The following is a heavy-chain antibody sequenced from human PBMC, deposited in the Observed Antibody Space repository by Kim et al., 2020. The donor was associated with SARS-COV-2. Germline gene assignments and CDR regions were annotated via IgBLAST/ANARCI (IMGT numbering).Heavy chain of an antibody. V-gene: IGHV4-34*01. CDR2: INHSGST. Sequence: SETLSLTCAVYGGSFSGYYWSWIRQPPGKGLEWIGEINHSGSTNYNPSLKSRVTISVDTSKNQFSLKLSSVTAADTAVYYCARGRSSGWYYIHYFDYWGQGTLVTVSS. J-gene: IGHJ4*02. CDR3: ARGRSSGWYYIHYFDY. D-gene: IGHD6-19*01. CDR1: GGSFSGYY.